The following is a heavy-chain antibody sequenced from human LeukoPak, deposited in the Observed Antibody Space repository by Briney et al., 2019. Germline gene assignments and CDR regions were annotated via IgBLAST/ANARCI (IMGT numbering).Heavy chain of an antibody. V-gene: IGHV3-48*03. CDR1: GFTFSSYE. D-gene: IGHD5-24*01. CDR3: ARDGGDGYNPNWFDP. CDR2: ISSSGSTI. J-gene: IGHJ5*02. Sequence: GGSLRLSCAASGFTFSSYEMNWVRQAPGKGLEWVSYISSSGSTIYYADSVKGRSTISRDNAKNSLYLQMNSLRAEDTAVYYCARDGGDGYNPNWFDPWGQGTLVTVSS.